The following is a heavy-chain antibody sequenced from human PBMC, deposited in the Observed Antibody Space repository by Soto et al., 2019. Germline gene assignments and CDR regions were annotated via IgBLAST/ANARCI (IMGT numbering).Heavy chain of an antibody. V-gene: IGHV4-31*03. CDR2: IYYSGST. Sequence: SETLSLTCTVSGGSISSGGYYWSWIRQHPGKGLEWIGYIYYSGSTYYNPSLKSRVTISVDTSKNQFSLKLSSVTAADTAVYYCERGSPGSYYYGMDVWGQGTTVTVSS. J-gene: IGHJ6*02. CDR3: ERGSPGSYYYGMDV. D-gene: IGHD2-15*01. CDR1: GGSISSGGYY.